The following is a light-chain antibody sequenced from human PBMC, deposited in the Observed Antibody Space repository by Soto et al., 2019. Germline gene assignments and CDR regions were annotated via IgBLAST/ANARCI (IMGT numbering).Light chain of an antibody. J-gene: IGLJ1*01. V-gene: IGLV2-14*01. CDR2: DVS. Sequence: QSALTQPASVSGSPGQSITISCTGTSSDVGGYNYVSWYQQHPGKAPKLMIYDVSNRPSGVSNRFSGSKSGNTASLTSSGIQAEDEADYYCSSYISSSIYVFGTGTKVTVL. CDR3: SSYISSSIYV. CDR1: SSDVGGYNY.